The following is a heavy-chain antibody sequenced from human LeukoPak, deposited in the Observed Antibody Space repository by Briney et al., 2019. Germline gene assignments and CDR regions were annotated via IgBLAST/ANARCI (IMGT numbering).Heavy chain of an antibody. D-gene: IGHD3-22*01. Sequence: PGRSLRLSCAASGFTFSRYGMHWVRQAPGKGLEWVAFIRYDGSNEYYADSVKGRFTISRDNSKNTLYLQMNSLRAEDTAVYYCAKDTYYYDSSGYYTLDYWGQGTLVTVFS. V-gene: IGHV3-30*02. J-gene: IGHJ4*02. CDR2: IRYDGSNE. CDR1: GFTFSRYG. CDR3: AKDTYYYDSSGYYTLDY.